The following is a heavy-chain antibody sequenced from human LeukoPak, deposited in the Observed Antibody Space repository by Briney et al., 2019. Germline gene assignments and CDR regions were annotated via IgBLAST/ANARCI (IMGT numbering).Heavy chain of an antibody. Sequence: ASVKVSCKASGYTFTSYAMHWVRQAPGQRLEWMGWINAGNGNTKYSQKFQGRVTITRDTSASTAYMELSSLRSEDTAVYYCARANIAAASTTPSYYCSGMDVWGQGTTVTVSS. CDR3: ARANIAAASTTPSYYCSGMDV. CDR1: GYTFTSYA. J-gene: IGHJ6*02. D-gene: IGHD6-13*01. V-gene: IGHV1-3*01. CDR2: INAGNGNT.